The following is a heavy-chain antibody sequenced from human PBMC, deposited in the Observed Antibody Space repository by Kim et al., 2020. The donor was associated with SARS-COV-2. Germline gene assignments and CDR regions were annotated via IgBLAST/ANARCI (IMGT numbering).Heavy chain of an antibody. CDR2: ISYDGNNK. V-gene: IGHV3-30-3*01. D-gene: IGHD6-13*01. Sequence: GGSLRLSCAASGFTFNNYAMHWVRQAPGKGLEWVASISYDGNNKYHADSVKGRFTISRDDSKNTLYVQMNSLIAEDTATYYCARGRVATGGTGPWGQGTLVTVSS. J-gene: IGHJ5*02. CDR3: ARGRVATGGTGP. CDR1: GFTFNNYA.